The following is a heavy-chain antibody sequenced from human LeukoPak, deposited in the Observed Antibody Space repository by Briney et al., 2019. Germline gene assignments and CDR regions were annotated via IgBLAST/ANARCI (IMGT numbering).Heavy chain of an antibody. J-gene: IGHJ4*02. CDR2: MNVDSGAT. D-gene: IGHD2-21*02. CDR3: ARDSKVTGTSFDS. V-gene: IGHV1-2*02. Sequence: ASVKVSCKASGHMFTDYYIHWVRQTPGQGLEWMGWMNVDSGATKYAQKFHGRVTMTRDTSISTAFMDLRRLTSDDTAVYYCARDSKVTGTSFDSWGQGTLVTVSS. CDR1: GHMFTDYY.